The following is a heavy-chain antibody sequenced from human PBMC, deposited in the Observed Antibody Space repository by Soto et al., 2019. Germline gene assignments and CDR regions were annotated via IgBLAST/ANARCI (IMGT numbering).Heavy chain of an antibody. CDR3: ARDPAP. CDR2: IYNSGTT. CDR1: GGSITRGGYV. J-gene: IGHJ5*02. V-gene: IGHV4-31*03. Sequence: QVQLQESGPGLVKPSETLSLTFTVSGGSITRGGYVWSWIRQHPGKGLEWIGNIYNSGTTYYKPSSNSRVTISVDTSTNQCSLKLTSVTAADTAVYYCARDPAPWGQGTLVTVSS.